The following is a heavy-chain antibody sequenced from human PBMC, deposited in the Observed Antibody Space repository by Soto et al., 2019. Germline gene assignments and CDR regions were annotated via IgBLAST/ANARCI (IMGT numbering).Heavy chain of an antibody. CDR1: GFTFSSYG. J-gene: IGHJ4*02. Sequence: QVQLVESGGGVVQPGRSLRLSCAASGFTFSSYGMHWVRQAPGKGLEWVAVISYDGSNKYYADSVKGRFTISRDNSKNTLYLQMNSLRAEDTAVYYCAKDPYYSSGWGGHFDYWGQGTLVTVSS. D-gene: IGHD6-19*01. CDR2: ISYDGSNK. V-gene: IGHV3-30*18. CDR3: AKDPYYSSGWGGHFDY.